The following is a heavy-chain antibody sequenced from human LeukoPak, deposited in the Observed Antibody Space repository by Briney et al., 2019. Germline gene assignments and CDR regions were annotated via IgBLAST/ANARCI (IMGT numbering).Heavy chain of an antibody. CDR1: GYRFTDYW. CDR2: IYPGDSDT. J-gene: IGHJ4*02. V-gene: IGHV5-51*01. CDR3: ARRAGYSSSWHYFDY. D-gene: IGHD6-13*01. Sequence: GESLKISCKGSGYRFTDYWIGWVRQMPGKGLEGMGIIYPGDSDTRYSPSFQGQVTISVDKSVSTAYMQWSSLKASDTAMYYCARRAGYSSSWHYFDYWGQGTLVTVSS.